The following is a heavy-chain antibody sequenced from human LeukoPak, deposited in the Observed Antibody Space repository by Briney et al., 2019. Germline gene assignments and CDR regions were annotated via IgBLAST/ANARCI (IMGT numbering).Heavy chain of an antibody. CDR2: ISGDGGST. J-gene: IGHJ4*02. CDR3: AKDISRNFVVVPAADY. Sequence: PGGSLRLFCAASGFTFDDYAMHWVRQPPGKSLEWVSLISGDGGSTYYADSVKGRFTVSRDNSKNSLYLQMNSLRTEDTALYYCAKDISRNFVVVPAADYWGQGTLVTVSS. D-gene: IGHD2-2*01. CDR1: GFTFDDYA. V-gene: IGHV3-43*02.